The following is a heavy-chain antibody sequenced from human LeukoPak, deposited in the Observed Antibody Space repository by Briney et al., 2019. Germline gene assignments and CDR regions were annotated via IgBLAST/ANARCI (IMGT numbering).Heavy chain of an antibody. D-gene: IGHD6-19*01. Sequence: GGSLRLSCAASGFTVSSNYMSWVRQAPGKGLEWVSVIYSGGSTYYADSVKGRFTISRDNSKNTLYLQMNSLRAEDTAVYYCATGPPSSGWYYFDYWGQGTLVTVSS. CDR2: IYSGGST. CDR1: GFTVSSNY. J-gene: IGHJ4*02. CDR3: ATGPPSSGWYYFDY. V-gene: IGHV3-66*01.